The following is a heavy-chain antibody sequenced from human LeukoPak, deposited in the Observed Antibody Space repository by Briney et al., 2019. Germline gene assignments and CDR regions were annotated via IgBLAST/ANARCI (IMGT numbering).Heavy chain of an antibody. J-gene: IGHJ4*02. V-gene: IGHV3-74*01. CDR1: GFIFSDHW. CDR2: INNDGSST. CDR3: VRERNNFWSGHHSIFDS. Sequence: GGSLRLSCAASGFIFSDHWMHWVRHAPGKGRVWLSRINNDGSSTIYADSVKGRFTFSRDNAENTLFLEMSSLRVEDTAVYYCVRERNNFWSGHHSIFDSWGQGTLVTVSS. D-gene: IGHD3-3*01.